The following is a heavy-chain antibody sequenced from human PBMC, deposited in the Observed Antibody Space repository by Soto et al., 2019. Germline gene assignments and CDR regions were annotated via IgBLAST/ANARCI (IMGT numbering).Heavy chain of an antibody. Sequence: QLQLQESGPGLVKPSETLSLTCSVSGGSISSGSYYWGWIRQPPGKGLEWIGSISYSENTYYSPSLKSRVTLSVDTSKNRDSLELRSVTATDTAVYYWARRGARIAAGGTCNGFDPWGEGTLVTVAS. D-gene: IGHD6-13*01. CDR1: GGSISSGSYY. V-gene: IGHV4-39*01. CDR3: ARRGARIAAGGTCNGFDP. J-gene: IGHJ5*02. CDR2: ISYSENT.